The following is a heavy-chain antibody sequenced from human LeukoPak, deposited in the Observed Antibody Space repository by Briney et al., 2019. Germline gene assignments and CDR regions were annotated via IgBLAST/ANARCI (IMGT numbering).Heavy chain of an antibody. Sequence: PGGSLRLSCAASGFTFSSYAMSWVRQAPGKGLEWVSAISGSGGSTYYADSVKGRFTISRDNSKNTLYLQMNSLRVEDTAVYYCARARGIAVTGTFDYWGQGTLVTVSS. CDR3: ARARGIAVTGTFDY. D-gene: IGHD6-19*01. J-gene: IGHJ4*02. V-gene: IGHV3-23*01. CDR1: GFTFSSYA. CDR2: ISGSGGST.